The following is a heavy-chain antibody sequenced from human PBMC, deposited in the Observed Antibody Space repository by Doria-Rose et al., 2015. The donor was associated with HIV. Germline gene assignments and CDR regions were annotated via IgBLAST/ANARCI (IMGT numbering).Heavy chain of an antibody. Sequence: GWIRQPPGTGLEWIGSIYYSGSAYYNPSLKSRVTISVDTSKNQFSLKLSSLTAADTAVYYCARGTYSSSPPGYFDLWGRGTLVTV. D-gene: IGHD6-6*01. CDR3: ARGTYSSSPPGYFDL. J-gene: IGHJ2*01. V-gene: IGHV4-39*07. CDR2: IYYSGSA.